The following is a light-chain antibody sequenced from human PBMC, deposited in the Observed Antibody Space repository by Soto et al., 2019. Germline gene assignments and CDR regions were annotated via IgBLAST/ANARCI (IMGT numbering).Light chain of an antibody. CDR2: EVS. J-gene: IGLJ1*01. CDR1: SSDVGGYNY. Sequence: QSVLTQPPSASGSPGQSVTISCTGTSSDVGGYNYVSWYQQHRGKVTKVMIYEVSKRPSGVPDRFSGSKSGNTASLTVSGLQAEDEADYYCSSYAGSNNPYVFGTGTKVTVL. V-gene: IGLV2-8*01. CDR3: SSYAGSNNPYV.